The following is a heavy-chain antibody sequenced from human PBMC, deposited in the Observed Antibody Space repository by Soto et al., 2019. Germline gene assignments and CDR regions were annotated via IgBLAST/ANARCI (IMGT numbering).Heavy chain of an antibody. Sequence: GGSLRLSCAASGFTFSSYSMNWVRQAPGKGLEWVSYISSSSSTIYYADSVKGRFTISRDNAKNSLYLQMNSLRAEDTAVYYCARDRYSYYDFWSGSLHYYYDGMDVWGQGTTVTVSS. CDR2: ISSSSSTI. V-gene: IGHV3-48*01. CDR3: ARDRYSYYDFWSGSLHYYYDGMDV. J-gene: IGHJ6*02. D-gene: IGHD3-3*01. CDR1: GFTFSSYS.